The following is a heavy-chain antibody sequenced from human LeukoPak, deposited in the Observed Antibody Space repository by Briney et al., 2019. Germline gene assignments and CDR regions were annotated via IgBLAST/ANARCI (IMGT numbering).Heavy chain of an antibody. J-gene: IGHJ4*02. CDR1: GFTFTSYW. V-gene: IGHV3-7*04. Sequence: RGSLRLSCATSGFTFTSYWMTWVRQAPGKGLEWVANIKQDGSEKYYVGSVKGRFTISRDNAKNSLSLQMNSLRAEDMGVYYCARDRGWYHADSWGQGTLVTVSS. D-gene: IGHD6-19*01. CDR2: IKQDGSEK. CDR3: ARDRGWYHADS.